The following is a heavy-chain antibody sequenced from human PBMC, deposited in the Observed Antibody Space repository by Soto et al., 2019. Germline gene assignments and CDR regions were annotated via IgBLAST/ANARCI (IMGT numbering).Heavy chain of an antibody. CDR2: IRSKANSYAT. V-gene: IGHV3-73*01. Sequence: EVQLVESGGGLVQPGGSLKLSCAASGFTFSGSAMHWVRQASGNGLEWVGRIRSKANSYATAYAASVKGRFTISRDDSKNTAYLQMNSLKTEDTAVYYCTRPGYCSGGSCSYWGQGTLVTVSS. J-gene: IGHJ4*02. CDR1: GFTFSGSA. CDR3: TRPGYCSGGSCSY. D-gene: IGHD2-15*01.